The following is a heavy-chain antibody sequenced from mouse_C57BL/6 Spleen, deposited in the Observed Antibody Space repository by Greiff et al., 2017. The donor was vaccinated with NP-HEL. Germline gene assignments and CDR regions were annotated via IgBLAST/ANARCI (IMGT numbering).Heavy chain of an antibody. CDR2: IYPSDSET. Sequence: QVQLQQPGAELVRPGSSVKLSCKASGYTFTSYWMDWVKQRPGQGLEWIGNIYPSDSETHYNQKFKDKATLTVDKSSSTAYMQLSSLTSEDSAVYYCARSRYGSSSYFDYWGQGTTLTVSS. J-gene: IGHJ2*01. CDR1: GYTFTSYW. V-gene: IGHV1-61*01. CDR3: ARSRYGSSSYFDY. D-gene: IGHD1-1*01.